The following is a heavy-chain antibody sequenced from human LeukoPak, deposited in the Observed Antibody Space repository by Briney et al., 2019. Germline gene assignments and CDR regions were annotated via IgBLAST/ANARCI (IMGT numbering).Heavy chain of an antibody. V-gene: IGHV3-23*01. J-gene: IGHJ4*02. Sequence: GGSLRLSCAASGFTFSSYAMSWVRQAPGKGLEWVSAISGGGDSTYYADSVKGRLTVSRDNSKNTLYLQMNSLRVEDTAVYYCAKGREYNWIDYWGQGTLVTVSS. CDR3: AKGREYNWIDY. CDR2: ISGGGDST. D-gene: IGHD1-20*01. CDR1: GFTFSSYA.